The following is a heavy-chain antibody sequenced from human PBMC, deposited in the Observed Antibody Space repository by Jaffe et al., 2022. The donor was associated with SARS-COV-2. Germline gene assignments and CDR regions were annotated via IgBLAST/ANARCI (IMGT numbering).Heavy chain of an antibody. D-gene: IGHD3-22*01. CDR2: VYYSGTT. V-gene: IGHV4-59*01. CDR1: GGSISSGFF. CDR3: ARDTYYDSTGRFDP. J-gene: IGHJ5*02. Sequence: QVQLKESGPGLVKPSETLSLTCTVSGGSISSGFFWSWIRQPPGKGLEWIGHVYYSGTTKYNPTLRSRVTLIVDPSMNQFSLKLSSVTAADTAIYYCARDTYYDSTGRFDPWGQGTLVTVSS.